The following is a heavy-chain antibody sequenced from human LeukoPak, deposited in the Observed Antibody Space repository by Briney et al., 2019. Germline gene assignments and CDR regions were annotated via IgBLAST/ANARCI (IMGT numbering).Heavy chain of an antibody. D-gene: IGHD2-15*01. J-gene: IGHJ4*02. CDR3: VRLATLTTTDY. Sequence: GESLKISCQGSGYTFTSHWIGWVRQMPGKGLEWMGIIYPGDSDTKYSPSFRGQVTMSVDKSVSTAYLQWSSLKASDTATYYCVRLATLTTTDYWGQGTLVTASS. CDR2: IYPGDSDT. V-gene: IGHV5-51*01. CDR1: GYTFTSHW.